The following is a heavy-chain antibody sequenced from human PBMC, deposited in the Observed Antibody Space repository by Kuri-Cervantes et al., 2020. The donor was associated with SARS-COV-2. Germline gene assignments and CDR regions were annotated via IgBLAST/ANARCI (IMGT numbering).Heavy chain of an antibody. CDR2: IIPIFGTA. J-gene: IGHJ4*02. CDR1: GYTFTSYY. CDR3: ARENSSGWFF. Sequence: SVKVSCKASGYTFTSYYMHWVRQAPGQGLEWMGGIIPIFGTANYAQKFQGRVTITADESTSTAYMELSSLRSEDTAVYYCARENSSGWFFWGQGILVTVSS. D-gene: IGHD6-19*01. V-gene: IGHV1-69*13.